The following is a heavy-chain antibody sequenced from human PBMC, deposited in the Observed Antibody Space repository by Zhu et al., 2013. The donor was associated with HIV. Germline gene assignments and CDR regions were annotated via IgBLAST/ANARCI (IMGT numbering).Heavy chain of an antibody. J-gene: IGHJ4*02. Sequence: QVQLVQSGPEVKKPGASVKISCKATGFIFTSVGYSWVRQAPGRGFEWMGWVNPYNGVRVPAQRLQDRLTLAADTSTNTVYMELKNLRPDDTAIYYCTRDRRGVTFDYWGQGTLVTVAS. CDR3: TRDRRGVTFDY. CDR2: VNPYNGVR. CDR1: GFIFTSVG. V-gene: IGHV1-18*04. D-gene: IGHD2-21*02.